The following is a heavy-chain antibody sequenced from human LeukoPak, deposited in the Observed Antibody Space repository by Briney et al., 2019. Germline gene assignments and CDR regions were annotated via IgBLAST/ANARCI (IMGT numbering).Heavy chain of an antibody. Sequence: GSLRLSCAVSGFTFSSYAMSWVRQAPGKGLEWVSGTSGSGGKTYYADSVKGRTTISRDNSKNTLYLRMNSLRAGDTAVYYCAKHLQSISTPLDYWGQGTLVTVSS. J-gene: IGHJ4*02. D-gene: IGHD3-3*01. CDR1: GFTFSSYA. CDR2: TSGSGGKT. V-gene: IGHV3-23*01. CDR3: AKHLQSISTPLDY.